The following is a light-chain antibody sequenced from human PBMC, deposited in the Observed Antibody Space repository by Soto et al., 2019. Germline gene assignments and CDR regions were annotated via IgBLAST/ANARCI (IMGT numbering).Light chain of an antibody. CDR2: EVS. CDR3: SSYAHSNFWV. J-gene: IGLJ2*01. CDR1: SSDVGGYDY. Sequence: QSALTQPPSASGSPGQSVTISCTGTSSDVGGYDYVSWYQQHPGKAPKLMIYEVSRRPSGVPDRFSGSKSGNTASLTVSGLQAEDEADYYGSSYAHSNFWVFGGGTKLTVL. V-gene: IGLV2-8*01.